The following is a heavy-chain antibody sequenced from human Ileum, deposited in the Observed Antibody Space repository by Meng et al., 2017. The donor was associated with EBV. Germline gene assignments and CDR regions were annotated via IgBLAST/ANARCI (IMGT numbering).Heavy chain of an antibody. D-gene: IGHD6-13*01. V-gene: IGHV3-11*01. J-gene: IGHJ4*02. Sequence: VSGFTFSDYYMSWIRQAPGKGLEWVSYISSGGSTLYYADSVKGRFTISRDNAKNSLYLQMNSLRAEDTAVYYCARDIAAAGAIYFDYWGQGTLVTVSS. CDR3: ARDIAAAGAIYFDY. CDR1: GFTFSDYY. CDR2: ISSGGSTL.